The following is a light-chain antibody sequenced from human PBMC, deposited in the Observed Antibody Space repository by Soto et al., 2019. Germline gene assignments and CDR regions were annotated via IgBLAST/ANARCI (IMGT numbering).Light chain of an antibody. CDR1: QSVGTN. J-gene: IGKJ3*01. CDR2: GAS. Sequence: EIVMTQSPATLSVSPGERPTLSCRASQSVGTNLAWYQQKPGQAPRRLIYGASTGATGIPARFSGSGSGTEFTLTINSLQSEDSAIYYCQQYDDWPFTFGPGTKVDIK. CDR3: QQYDDWPFT. V-gene: IGKV3-15*01.